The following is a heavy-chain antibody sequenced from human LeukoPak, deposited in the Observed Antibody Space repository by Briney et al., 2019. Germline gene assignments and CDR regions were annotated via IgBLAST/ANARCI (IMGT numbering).Heavy chain of an antibody. Sequence: GGSLRLSCAASGFTFDDYGMSWVRPAPGKGLEWVSGINWDGGSTGYADSVKGRFTISRDNAKNSLYLQMNSLRAEDTALYYCASLYPHHYDSSGSSVEAGYIWRRGTMLSVS. V-gene: IGHV3-20*04. CDR3: ASLYPHHYDSSGSSVEAGYI. CDR2: INWDGGST. CDR1: GFTFDDYG. J-gene: IGHJ3*02. D-gene: IGHD3-22*01.